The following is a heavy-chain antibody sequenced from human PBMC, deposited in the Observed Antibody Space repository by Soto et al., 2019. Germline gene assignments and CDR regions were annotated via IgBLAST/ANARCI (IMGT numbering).Heavy chain of an antibody. CDR1: GFTFSGYG. J-gene: IGHJ6*02. V-gene: IGHV3-30*18. D-gene: IGHD2-2*01. CDR3: AKDGRGDIAVVPAVMTYYFDRDV. Sequence: GGSLRLSCAASGFTFSGYGMHWVRQAPGKGLEWVAFISYDGNNKYYADSVKGRFTISRDNSKNTLYLQMSSLRREDTAVYYCAKDGRGDIAVVPAVMTYYFDRDVWGQGTTVTVSS. CDR2: ISYDGNNK.